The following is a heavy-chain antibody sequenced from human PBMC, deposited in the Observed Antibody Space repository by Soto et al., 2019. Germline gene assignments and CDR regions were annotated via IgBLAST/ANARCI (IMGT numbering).Heavy chain of an antibody. CDR1: GYTFTSYG. CDR3: ARDPVAGTYFDY. CDR2: INTYNGNT. D-gene: IGHD6-19*01. Sequence: ASVKVSCKASGYTFTSYGISWVRQAPGQGLEWVGWINTYNGNTNYAQKLQGRVTMTTDTSTSTAYMALRSLRSDDTAVYYCARDPVAGTYFDYWGQGALVTVSS. V-gene: IGHV1-18*01. J-gene: IGHJ4*02.